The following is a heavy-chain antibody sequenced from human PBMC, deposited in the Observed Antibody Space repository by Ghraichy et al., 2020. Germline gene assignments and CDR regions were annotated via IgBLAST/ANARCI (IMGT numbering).Heavy chain of an antibody. J-gene: IGHJ6*02. CDR3: VKDIRSYSDSGRASRLYNYYGLDV. CDR2: ITWNSRSI. CDR1: RFTFRDYA. D-gene: IGHD3-10*01. Sequence: GGSLRLSCAASRFTFRDYAMHWVRQGPGKGLEWVAGITWNSRSIGYADSVKGRFTISRDNAKNSLYLQMNSLRTEDTALYYCVKDIRSYSDSGRASRLYNYYGLDVWGQGTTVTVSS. V-gene: IGHV3-9*01.